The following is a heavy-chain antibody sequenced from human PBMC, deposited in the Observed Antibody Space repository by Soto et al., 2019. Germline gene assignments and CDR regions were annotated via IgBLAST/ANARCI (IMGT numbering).Heavy chain of an antibody. J-gene: IGHJ4*02. V-gene: IGHV4-39*01. Sequence: QLQLQESGPGLVKPSETLSLTCTVSGGSISSSSYYWGWIRQPPGKGLEWIGSIYYSGSTYYNPSLKSRVTISVDTSKNQFSLKLSSVTAADTAVYYCARLVIAAAGQFDYWGQGTLVTVSS. D-gene: IGHD6-13*01. CDR3: ARLVIAAAGQFDY. CDR2: IYYSGST. CDR1: GGSISSSSYY.